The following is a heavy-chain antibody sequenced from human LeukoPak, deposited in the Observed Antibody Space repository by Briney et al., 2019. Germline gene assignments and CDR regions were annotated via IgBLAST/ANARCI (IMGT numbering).Heavy chain of an antibody. J-gene: IGHJ6*02. Sequence: PGGSLRLSCAASGFTSSSYGMHWVRRAPGKGLEWVAVISFAGSNKDYADSVKGRFTISRDNSKNTLYLQMNSLRAEDTAVYYCARGIGLLSYYYCGMDVWGQGTTVTVSS. CDR3: ARGIGLLSYYYCGMDV. D-gene: IGHD2-15*01. CDR1: GFTSSSYG. CDR2: ISFAGSNK. V-gene: IGHV3-30*03.